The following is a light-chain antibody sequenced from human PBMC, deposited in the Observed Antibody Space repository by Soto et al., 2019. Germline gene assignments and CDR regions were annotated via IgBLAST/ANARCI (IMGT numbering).Light chain of an antibody. Sequence: VLTQPASVSGLPGQSITISCTGTSSDVGAYNYVSWYQQHPGKAPKLMIYDVNIRPSGVSNRFSGSKSGNTASLTISGLQAEDEADYYCTSWTTSTTMKFGGGTKVTVL. CDR3: TSWTTSTTMK. CDR1: SSDVGAYNY. J-gene: IGLJ2*01. V-gene: IGLV2-14*01. CDR2: DVN.